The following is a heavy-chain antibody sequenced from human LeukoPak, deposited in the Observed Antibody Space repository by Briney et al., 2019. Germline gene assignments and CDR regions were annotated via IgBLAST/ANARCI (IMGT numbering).Heavy chain of an antibody. J-gene: IGHJ5*02. V-gene: IGHV4-30-4*01. Sequence: SETLSLTCTVSGGSISSGDYYWSWIRQPPGKGLEWIAYMYYSGSTYNNPSLKSRVTMSADTSKNQLSLKLSSVTAADTAVYYCARPYYYDSRIDPWGQGILVTVSS. CDR2: MYYSGST. CDR1: GGSISSGDYY. D-gene: IGHD3-22*01. CDR3: ARPYYYDSRIDP.